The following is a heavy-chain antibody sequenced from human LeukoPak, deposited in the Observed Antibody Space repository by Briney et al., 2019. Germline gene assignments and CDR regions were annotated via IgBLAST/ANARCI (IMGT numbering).Heavy chain of an antibody. V-gene: IGHV4-39*07. J-gene: IGHJ5*02. CDR1: GGSISSSSYY. CDR3: ARVNFGPQPTTVTTKFDP. D-gene: IGHD4-17*01. Sequence: PSETLSLTCTVSGGSISSSSYYWGWIRQPPGKGLEWIGSIYYSGSTYYNPSLKSQVTISVDTSKNQFSLKLSSVTAADTAVYYCARVNFGPQPTTVTTKFDPLGQGTLVTVSS. CDR2: IYYSGST.